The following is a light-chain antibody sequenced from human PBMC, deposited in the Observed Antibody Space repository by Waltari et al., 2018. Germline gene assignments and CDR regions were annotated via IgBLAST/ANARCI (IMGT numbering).Light chain of an antibody. CDR1: SSDVGSYNL. Sequence: QSALTQPASVSGSPGPSIPISCTGPSSDVGSYNLVSWYQQYPGKAPKLMIYEGSKRPSGVSNRFSGSKSGNTASLTISGLQAEDEADYYCCSYAGSSTFYVFGTGTKVTVL. V-gene: IGLV2-23*01. CDR2: EGS. CDR3: CSYAGSSTFYV. J-gene: IGLJ1*01.